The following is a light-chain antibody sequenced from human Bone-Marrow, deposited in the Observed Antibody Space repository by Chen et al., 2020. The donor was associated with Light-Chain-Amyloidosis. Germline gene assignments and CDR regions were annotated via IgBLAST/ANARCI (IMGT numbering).Light chain of an antibody. CDR1: DLPTKY. V-gene: IGLV3-25*03. Sequence: SYELTQPPSVSVSPGQTARITCSGDDLPTKYAYWYQQKPGQEPVLVIHRDTERPSGISERFSGSSSGTTATLTISGVQAEDEADYHCQSADSSGTYEVIFGGRTKLTVL. J-gene: IGLJ2*01. CDR2: RDT. CDR3: QSADSSGTYEVI.